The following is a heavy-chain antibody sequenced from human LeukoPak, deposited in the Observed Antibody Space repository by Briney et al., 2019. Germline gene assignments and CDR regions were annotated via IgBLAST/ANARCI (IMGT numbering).Heavy chain of an antibody. J-gene: IGHJ6*02. CDR3: TTDEDWNYARKDV. Sequence: GGSLRLSCATSGFTFSNAWMNWVRQAPGKGLEWVGRIRSNSDGGTIDYAAPVKGRFTLSRDDSKSTLYLQMNSLKIEDTAVYYCTTDEDWNYARKDVWGQGATVIVSS. V-gene: IGHV3-15*07. D-gene: IGHD1-7*01. CDR2: IRSNSDGGTI. CDR1: GFTFSNAW.